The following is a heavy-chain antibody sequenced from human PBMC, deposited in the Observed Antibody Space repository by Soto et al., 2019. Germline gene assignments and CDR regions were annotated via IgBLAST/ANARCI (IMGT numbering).Heavy chain of an antibody. V-gene: IGHV5-51*01. Sequence: PGESLKISCKGSGYSFTSYWIGWVRQMPGKGLEWMGIIYPGDSDTRYSPSFQGQVTISADKSISTAYLQWSSLKASDTAMYYCARRRSSSKHSNNWFDPWGQGTLVTVSS. D-gene: IGHD6-13*01. CDR2: IYPGDSDT. J-gene: IGHJ5*02. CDR1: GYSFTSYW. CDR3: ARRRSSSKHSNNWFDP.